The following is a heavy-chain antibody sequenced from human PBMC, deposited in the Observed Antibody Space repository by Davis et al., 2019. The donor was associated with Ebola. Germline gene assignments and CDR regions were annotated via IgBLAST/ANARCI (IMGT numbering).Heavy chain of an antibody. V-gene: IGHV4-59*01. Sequence: SETLSLTCTVSGGSISNYYWSWIRQPPGKGLEWIGYIYYSGSTNYNPSLKSRVTISVDTSKNQFSLKLSSVTAADTAVYYCARGGDLGVDYWGQGTLVTVSS. CDR1: GGSISNYY. CDR2: IYYSGST. D-gene: IGHD3-16*01. CDR3: ARGGDLGVDY. J-gene: IGHJ4*02.